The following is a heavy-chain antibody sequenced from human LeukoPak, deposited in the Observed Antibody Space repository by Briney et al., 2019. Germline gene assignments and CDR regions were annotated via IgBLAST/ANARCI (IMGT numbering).Heavy chain of an antibody. CDR2: IKSKTDGGTT. J-gene: IGHJ4*02. Sequence: PGGSLRLSCAAPGFTFSNAWMSWVRQAPGKGLEWVGRIKSKTDGGTTDYAAPVKGRFTISRDDSKNTLYLQMNSLKTEDTAVYYCTTVSVVVPAAPPSWGQGTLVTVSS. V-gene: IGHV3-15*01. D-gene: IGHD2-2*01. CDR3: TTVSVVVPAAPPS. CDR1: GFTFSNAW.